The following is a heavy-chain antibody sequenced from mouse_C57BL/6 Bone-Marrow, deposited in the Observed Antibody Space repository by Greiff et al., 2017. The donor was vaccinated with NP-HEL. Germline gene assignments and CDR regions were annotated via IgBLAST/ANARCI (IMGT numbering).Heavy chain of an antibody. CDR3: ARSGGFYYYGSSSNFDY. Sequence: QVQLQQPGAELVRPGTSVKLPCKASGYTFTSYWMHWVKQRPGQGLEWIGVIDPSDSYTNYNQKFKGKATLTVDTSSSTAYMQLSSLTSEDSAVYYCARSGGFYYYGSSSNFDYWGQGTTLTVSS. CDR1: GYTFTSYW. V-gene: IGHV1-59*01. J-gene: IGHJ2*01. CDR2: IDPSDSYT. D-gene: IGHD1-1*01.